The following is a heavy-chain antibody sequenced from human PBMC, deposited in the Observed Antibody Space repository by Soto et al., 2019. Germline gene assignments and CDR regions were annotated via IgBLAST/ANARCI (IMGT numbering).Heavy chain of an antibody. V-gene: IGHV3-9*01. CDR3: AKGVRGYYYYGMDV. CDR1: GFTFDDYA. CDR2: ISWNSGSI. J-gene: IGHJ6*02. Sequence: SLRLSCAASGFTFDDYAMHWVRQAPGKVLEWVSGISWNSGSIGYADSVKGRFTISRDNAKNSLYLQMNSLRAEDTALYYCAKGVRGYYYYGMDVWGQGXTVTV. D-gene: IGHD2-21*01.